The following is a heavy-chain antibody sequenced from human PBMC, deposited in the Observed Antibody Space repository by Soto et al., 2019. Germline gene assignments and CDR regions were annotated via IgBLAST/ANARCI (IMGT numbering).Heavy chain of an antibody. CDR1: GYTFTSYA. V-gene: IGHV1-3*01. J-gene: IGHJ3*02. D-gene: IGHD2-2*01. Sequence: GASVKVSCKASGYTFTSYAMHWVRQAPGQRLEWMGWINAGNGNTKYSQKFQGRVTITRDTSASTAYMELSSLRSEDTAVYYCARDRCSSTSCRAFDIWGQGTMVTVSS. CDR3: ARDRCSSTSCRAFDI. CDR2: INAGNGNT.